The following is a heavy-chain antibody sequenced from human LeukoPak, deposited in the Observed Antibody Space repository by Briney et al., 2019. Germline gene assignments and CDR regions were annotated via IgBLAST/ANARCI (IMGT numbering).Heavy chain of an antibody. CDR3: ARWGPSKSSEY. J-gene: IGHJ4*02. Sequence: AGRSLRLSCAASGFTFSSNGMHWVRRAPGKGLEWVAVIWYDGNTKYYADSVKGRFTISRDNSKSTLYLQMNSLRVEDTAVYYWARWGPSKSSEYWGQGTLVTVSS. CDR2: IWYDGNTK. CDR1: GFTFSSNG. D-gene: IGHD2-2*01. V-gene: IGHV3-33*01.